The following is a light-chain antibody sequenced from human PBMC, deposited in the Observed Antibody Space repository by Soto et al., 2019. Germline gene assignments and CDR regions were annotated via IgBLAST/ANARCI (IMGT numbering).Light chain of an antibody. V-gene: IGKV1-5*03. CDR2: KAS. Sequence: DIDVPQSPSTRSASVAARVTITSRASQTISSWLAWYQQKPGKAPKLLIYKASTLKSGVPSRFSGSGSGTEFTLTISSLQPDDFATYYCQHYNSYSSYIFGQGTKVDIK. J-gene: IGKJ2*01. CDR3: QHYNSYSSYI. CDR1: QTISSW.